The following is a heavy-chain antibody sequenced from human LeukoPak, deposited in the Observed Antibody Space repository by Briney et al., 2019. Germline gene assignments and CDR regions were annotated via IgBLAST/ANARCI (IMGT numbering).Heavy chain of an antibody. Sequence: GGSLRLSCVASGFTFSSYSMTWVRQAPGKGLEWVSYISSSSNMKHYADSVRGRFTISRDNAKNSLYLHMDSLRANDRAMYYCARYGDYRHFYYYMDVWGKGTRVTVSS. D-gene: IGHD4-17*01. CDR1: GFTFSSYS. CDR2: ISSSSNMK. V-gene: IGHV3-48*04. CDR3: ARYGDYRHFYYYMDV. J-gene: IGHJ6*03.